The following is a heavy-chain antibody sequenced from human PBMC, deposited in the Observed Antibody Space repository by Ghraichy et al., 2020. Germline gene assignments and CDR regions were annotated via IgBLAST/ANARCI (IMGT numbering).Heavy chain of an antibody. D-gene: IGHD5-12*01. V-gene: IGHV3-30*04. CDR3: ATDRSRVAHVSYSNGLDV. Sequence: ALRLSCSASGFTLRGATVHWVRQAPGKGLKWVAVISHDGLQKHYADSVEGRFSVSRDNSKNMANLLMDSLTSEDTALYYCATDRSRVAHVSYSNGLDVWGQGTTVTVS. J-gene: IGHJ6*02. CDR1: GFTLRGAT. CDR2: ISHDGLQK.